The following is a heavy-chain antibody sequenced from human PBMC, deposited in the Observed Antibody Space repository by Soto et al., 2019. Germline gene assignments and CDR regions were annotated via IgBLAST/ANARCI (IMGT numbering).Heavy chain of an antibody. CDR1: GYTFTSYG. J-gene: IGHJ4*02. V-gene: IGHV1-18*01. CDR2: ISAHNGNT. Sequence: QVHLVQGGAEVKKPGASVKVSCKASGYTFTSYGITWVRQAPGQGLEWMGWISAHNGNTDYAQKLQCRVIVTRDTSTSTAYMELRSLISDDTAVYYCARGRYGDYWGQGALVTVSS. D-gene: IGHD1-1*01. CDR3: ARGRYGDY.